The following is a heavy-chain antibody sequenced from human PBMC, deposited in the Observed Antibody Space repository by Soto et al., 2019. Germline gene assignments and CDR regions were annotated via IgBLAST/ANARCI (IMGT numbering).Heavy chain of an antibody. Sequence: EVQLVESGGGLVQPGRSLRLSCAASGFTFHNCAMHWVRQAPGKGLEWVSGISWNSGSGGGTYYADSVKGRFTISRDNAKNTLYMQMNSLRVEDTAVYYCGKGTWGAFDIWGHGTLVTVSS. J-gene: IGHJ3*02. CDR2: ISWNSGSGGGT. CDR3: GKGTWGAFDI. V-gene: IGHV3-9*01. D-gene: IGHD7-27*01. CDR1: GFTFHNCA.